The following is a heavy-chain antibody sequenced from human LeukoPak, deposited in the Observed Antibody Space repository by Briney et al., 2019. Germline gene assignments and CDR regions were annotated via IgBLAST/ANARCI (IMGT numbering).Heavy chain of an antibody. Sequence: GGSLRLSCAASGFTFSSYWMHWVRRAPGKGLVWVSRINSDGSTTNYADSVKGRFTISRDNAKNTLYLQMNSLRAEDTAVYYCARDTADDAFDIWGQGTMVTVSS. CDR3: ARDTADDAFDI. CDR2: INSDGSTT. CDR1: GFTFSSYW. V-gene: IGHV3-74*01. J-gene: IGHJ3*02.